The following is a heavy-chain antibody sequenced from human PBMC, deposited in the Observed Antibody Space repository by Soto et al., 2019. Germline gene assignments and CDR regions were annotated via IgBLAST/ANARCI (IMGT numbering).Heavy chain of an antibody. D-gene: IGHD2-21*01. Sequence: GGSLRLSCAASGFIFSTYSMNWVRQAPGKGLEWVSYISTSTSTIYYEDSVKGRFTISSDNAKNSLYLQMISLRAEDTAVYFCARHGRARIAYSSDYHSYYGMHVWGQGTTVTVSS. CDR2: ISTSTSTI. CDR3: ARHGRARIAYSSDYHSYYGMHV. V-gene: IGHV3-48*04. CDR1: GFIFSTYS. J-gene: IGHJ6*02.